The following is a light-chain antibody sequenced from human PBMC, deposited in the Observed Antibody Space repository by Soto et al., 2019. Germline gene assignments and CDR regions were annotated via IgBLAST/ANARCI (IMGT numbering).Light chain of an antibody. Sequence: QSALTQPRSVSGSPGQSVTISCTGTSSDVGGYNYVSWYQQHPGNAPKVLIYDVNKQPSGGADRFSGSKSGNTASLTISGLQAEDEADYYCCSFTGTNTVVFGGGTKLTVL. J-gene: IGLJ2*01. CDR2: DVN. V-gene: IGLV2-11*01. CDR1: SSDVGGYNY. CDR3: CSFTGTNTVV.